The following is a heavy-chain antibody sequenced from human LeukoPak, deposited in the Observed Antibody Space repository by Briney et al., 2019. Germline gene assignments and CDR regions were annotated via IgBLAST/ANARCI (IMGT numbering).Heavy chain of an antibody. J-gene: IGHJ4*02. CDR2: INPKSGGT. CDR1: GYTFTGYY. Sequence: ASVKVSCKASGYTFTGYYIHWVRQAPGQGLEWMGWINPKSGGTNYAQKFQGRVTMTRDTSISTAYLELSRLRSDDTAVYYCARDVLYYDSSGYYFFFDYWGQGTLVTVSS. D-gene: IGHD3-22*01. CDR3: ARDVLYYDSSGYYFFFDY. V-gene: IGHV1-2*02.